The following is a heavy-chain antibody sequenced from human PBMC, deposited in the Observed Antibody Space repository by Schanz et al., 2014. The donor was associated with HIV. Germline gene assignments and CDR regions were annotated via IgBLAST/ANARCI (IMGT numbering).Heavy chain of an antibody. CDR3: AKMARSVAANTNFDY. CDR2: ISGSGVST. V-gene: IGHV3-23*01. D-gene: IGHD6-19*01. J-gene: IGHJ4*02. Sequence: EVQLLESGGGLVQPGGSLRLSCAASGFAFSNYAMSWVRQAPGKGLEWVSSISGSGVSTFYAGSVKGRFAISRDKSKNTLYLQMNSLRVEDTAVYYCAKMARSVAANTNFDYWGQGTTVTVSS. CDR1: GFAFSNYA.